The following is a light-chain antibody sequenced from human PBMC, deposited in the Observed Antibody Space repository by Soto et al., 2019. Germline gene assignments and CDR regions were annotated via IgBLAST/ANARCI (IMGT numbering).Light chain of an antibody. CDR2: GAS. J-gene: IGKJ1*01. Sequence: PGTRSLTQKERATLSSRASQSVNSNYLAWYQQKRGQAPRLLIYGASSRATGIPDRFSGSGSGTDFTLTISRLGPEDFAVYYCQESPRTFGQGSIVDVK. CDR1: QSVNSNY. V-gene: IGKV3-20*01. CDR3: QESPRT.